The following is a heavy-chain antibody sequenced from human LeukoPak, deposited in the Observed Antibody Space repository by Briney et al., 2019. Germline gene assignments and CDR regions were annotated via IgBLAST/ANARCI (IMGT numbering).Heavy chain of an antibody. D-gene: IGHD1-26*01. CDR2: INHSGST. CDR1: GGSFSGYY. J-gene: IGHJ4*02. CDR3: ARERGRGFLDY. Sequence: SETLSLTCAVYGGSFSGYYWSWIRQPPGKGLEWIGEINHSGSTNYNPSLKSRVTISVDTSKNQFSLKLSSVTAADTAVYYCARERGRGFLDYWGQGTLVTVSS. V-gene: IGHV4-34*01.